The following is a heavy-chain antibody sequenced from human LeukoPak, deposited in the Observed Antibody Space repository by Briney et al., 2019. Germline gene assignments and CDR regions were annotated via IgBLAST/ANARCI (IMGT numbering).Heavy chain of an antibody. CDR3: AKVPESPTNWFDP. J-gene: IGHJ5*02. CDR2: IYYSGST. Sequence: SETLSLTCTVSGGSISSSSYYWGWIRQPPGKGLEWIGSIYYSGSTYYNPSLKSRVTISVDTSKNQFSLKLSSVTAADTAVYYCAKVPESPTNWFDPWGQGTLVTVSS. CDR1: GGSISSSSYY. D-gene: IGHD1-14*01. V-gene: IGHV4-39*07.